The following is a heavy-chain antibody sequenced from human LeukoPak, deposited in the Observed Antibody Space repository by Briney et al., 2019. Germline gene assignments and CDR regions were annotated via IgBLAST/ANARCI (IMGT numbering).Heavy chain of an antibody. CDR2: INTSGGST. Sequence: ASVTVSCKASGYTFTSYYMHWVRQAPGQGLEWMGIINTSGGSTSYAQKFQGRVTMTRDTSTSTVYMELSSLRSEDTAVYYCASSYYDSSGYYPFDYWGQGTLVTVSS. J-gene: IGHJ4*02. CDR1: GYTFTSYY. V-gene: IGHV1-46*01. D-gene: IGHD3-22*01. CDR3: ASSYYDSSGYYPFDY.